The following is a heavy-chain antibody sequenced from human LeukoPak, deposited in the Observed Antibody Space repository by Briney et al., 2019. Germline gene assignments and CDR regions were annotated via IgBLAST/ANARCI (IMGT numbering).Heavy chain of an antibody. CDR3: TRASMNSGSLLDY. Sequence: GASVKVSCKASGYIFTGYYMHWVRQAPGQGLEWMGWINPNSGDTNYAQKFQGRVTMTRDTSISTAYMELSSLRSEDTAVYYCTRASMNSGSLLDYWGQGTLVTVSS. CDR1: GYIFTGYY. D-gene: IGHD1-26*01. V-gene: IGHV1-2*02. CDR2: INPNSGDT. J-gene: IGHJ4*02.